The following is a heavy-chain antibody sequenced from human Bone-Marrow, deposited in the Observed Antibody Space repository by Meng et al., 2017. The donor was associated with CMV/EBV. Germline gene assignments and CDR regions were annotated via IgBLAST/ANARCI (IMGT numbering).Heavy chain of an antibody. V-gene: IGHV4-39*06. Sequence: SETLSLTCTVSGGSISSSSYYWGWIRQPPGKGLEWIGSIYYSGSTYYNPSLKSRVTISVDTSKNQFPRKLSPLTAAETAVDSCARRHYLLLLVRGTEGYYFDYWGQGTLVTVSS. CDR2: IYYSGST. CDR1: GGSISSSSYY. J-gene: IGHJ4*02. D-gene: IGHD3-9*01. CDR3: ARRHYLLLLVRGTEGYYFDY.